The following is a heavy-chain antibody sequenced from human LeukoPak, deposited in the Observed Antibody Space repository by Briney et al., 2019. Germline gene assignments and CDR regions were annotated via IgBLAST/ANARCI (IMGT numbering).Heavy chain of an antibody. CDR3: ARDFCSGGSCYPDAFDI. Sequence: PGRSLRLSCAASGFTFSSYGMHCVRQAPGKGLEWVAVIWYDGTNTYYADSVKGRFTISRDNSKNTLYLQMNSLRAEDTAVYYCARDFCSGGSCYPDAFDIWGQGTMVTVSS. CDR1: GFTFSSYG. D-gene: IGHD2-15*01. J-gene: IGHJ3*02. CDR2: IWYDGTNT. V-gene: IGHV3-33*01.